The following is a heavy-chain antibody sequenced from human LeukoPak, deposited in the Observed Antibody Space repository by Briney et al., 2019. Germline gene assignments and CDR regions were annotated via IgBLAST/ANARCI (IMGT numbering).Heavy chain of an antibody. CDR1: GGSFSSSFYY. Sequence: SETLSLTCTVSGGSFSSSFYYWGWIRQPPGKGLEWIGSIYYSGSTYYNPSLKSRVTISVDTSKNQFSLKLSSVTAADTAVYYCARANYYDSSGYYWEFDYWGQGTLVTVSS. V-gene: IGHV4-39*07. CDR2: IYYSGST. D-gene: IGHD3-22*01. J-gene: IGHJ4*02. CDR3: ARANYYDSSGYYWEFDY.